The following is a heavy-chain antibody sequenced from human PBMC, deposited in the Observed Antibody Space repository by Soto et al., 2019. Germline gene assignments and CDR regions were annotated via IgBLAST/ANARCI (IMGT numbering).Heavy chain of an antibody. CDR1: GSSFSSYC. CDR2: IWYDGSNK. V-gene: IGHV3-33*01. D-gene: IGHD6-6*01. J-gene: IGHJ4*02. Sequence: RISSAECGSSFSSYCVHGVRQAPGKGLEWVAVIWYDGSNKYYADSVKGRFTISRDNSKNTLYLQMNSLRAEDTALYYCERDPFIAAPNFHYCGQGTLLTVSS. CDR3: ERDPFIAAPNFHY.